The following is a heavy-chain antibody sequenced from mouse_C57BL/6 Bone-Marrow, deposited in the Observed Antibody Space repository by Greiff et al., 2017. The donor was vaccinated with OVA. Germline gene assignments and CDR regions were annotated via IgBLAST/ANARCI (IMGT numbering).Heavy chain of an antibody. CDR2: IRLKSDNYAT. CDR1: GFTFSNYW. J-gene: IGHJ2*01. V-gene: IGHV6-3*01. D-gene: IGHD6-1*01. CDR3: TSATRYFDY. Sequence: DVQLQESGGGLVQPGGSMKLSCVASGFTFSNYWMNWVRQSPEKGLEWVAQIRLKSDNYATHYAESVKGRFTISRDDSKSSVYLQMNNLRAEDTGIYYCTSATRYFDYWGQGTTLTVSS.